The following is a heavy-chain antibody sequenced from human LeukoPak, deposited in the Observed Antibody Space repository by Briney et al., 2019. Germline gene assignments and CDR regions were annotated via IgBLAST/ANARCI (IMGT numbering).Heavy chain of an antibody. D-gene: IGHD4-17*01. CDR3: ARVLDYGDSYFDY. Sequence: VASVKVSCKASGYTFTSYYMHWVRQAPGQGLEWMGWINPNSGGTNYAQKFQGRVTMTRDTSISTAYMELSRLRSDDTAVYYCARVLDYGDSYFDYWGQGTLVTVSS. CDR2: INPNSGGT. V-gene: IGHV1-2*02. CDR1: GYTFTSYY. J-gene: IGHJ4*02.